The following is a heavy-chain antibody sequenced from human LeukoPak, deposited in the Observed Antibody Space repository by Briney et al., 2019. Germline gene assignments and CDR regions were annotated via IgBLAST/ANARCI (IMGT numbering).Heavy chain of an antibody. D-gene: IGHD6-13*01. J-gene: IGHJ4*02. V-gene: IGHV3-30-3*01. CDR3: ARGRRGSSSWYYFDY. CDR2: ISYDGSNK. CDR1: GFTFSSYA. Sequence: GGSLRLSCAASGFTFSSYAMHWVRRAPGKGLEWVAVISYDGSNKYYADSVKGRFTISRDNSKNTLYLQMNSLRAEDTAVYYCARGRRGSSSWYYFDYWGQGTLVTVSS.